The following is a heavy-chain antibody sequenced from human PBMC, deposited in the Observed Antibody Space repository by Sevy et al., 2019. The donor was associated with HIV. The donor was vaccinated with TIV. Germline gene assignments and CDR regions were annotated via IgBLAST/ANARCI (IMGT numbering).Heavy chain of an antibody. CDR3: ARDLFSGGNAVYGY. V-gene: IGHV3-21*01. D-gene: IGHD2-15*01. J-gene: IGHJ4*02. Sequence: GGSLRLSCVASGFSLSSYEMNWVRQAPGKGLEWVSSINAISSNIYYADSVKGRFTISRDNAENSLYLQMNSVRAEDTAVYYCARDLFSGGNAVYGYWGQGSLVTVSS. CDR2: INAISSNI. CDR1: GFSLSSYE.